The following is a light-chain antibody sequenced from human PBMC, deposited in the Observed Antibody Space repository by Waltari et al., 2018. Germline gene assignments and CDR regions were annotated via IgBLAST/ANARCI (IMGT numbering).Light chain of an antibody. CDR3: CSYAGSNTWV. CDR1: SSDVGSYNL. Sequence: QPALTQPASVSGSPGQSITISCTGISSDVGSYNLVSWYQQYPGKAPKIMIYEGTKRASGVSNRFSGSRSGNTASLTIAGLQAEDEAAYHCCSYAGSNTWVFGGGTKLTVL. CDR2: EGT. V-gene: IGLV2-23*01. J-gene: IGLJ3*02.